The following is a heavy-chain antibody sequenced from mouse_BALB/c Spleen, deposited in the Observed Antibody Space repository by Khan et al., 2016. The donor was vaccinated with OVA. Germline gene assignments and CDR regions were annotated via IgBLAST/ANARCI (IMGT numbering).Heavy chain of an antibody. Sequence: EVQLQESGPGLVKPSQSLSLTCTVTGFSITSDYAWNWIRQFPGNRMDCRGYISYSGTNSYHPSLKSRISIPRDTSKNQSFLQLNSVTTEDTATYYCARGRSYWGQGTLVTVPA. CDR2: ISYSGTN. CDR3: ARGRSY. J-gene: IGHJ3*01. CDR1: GFSITSDYA. V-gene: IGHV3-2*02.